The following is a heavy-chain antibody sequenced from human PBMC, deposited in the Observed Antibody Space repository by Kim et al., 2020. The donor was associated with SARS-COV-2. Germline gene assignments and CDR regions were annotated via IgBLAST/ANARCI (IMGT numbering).Heavy chain of an antibody. CDR1: GFTFTGHA. CDR3: LKGGWGWIWDY. V-gene: IGHV3-23*01. D-gene: IGHD2-21*01. J-gene: IGHJ4*02. Sequence: GGSLRLSCTTSGFTFTGHAMSWVRQAPGKGLEWVSSIDGSVGTTYYVDSVKGQFSISRDESKNTLYLQMSALRADDTAAYYCLKGGWGWIWDYWGQGTLVTVSS. CDR2: IDGSVGTT.